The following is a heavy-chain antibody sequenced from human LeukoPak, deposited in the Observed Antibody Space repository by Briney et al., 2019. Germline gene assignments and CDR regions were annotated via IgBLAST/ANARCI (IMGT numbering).Heavy chain of an antibody. CDR1: GFTVSSNY. J-gene: IGHJ4*02. D-gene: IGHD6-19*01. Sequence: GGSLRLSCAASGFTVSSNYMGWVRQAPGQGLDWVSVIYSGGSAYYAESVKGRFTISRDSSKNTLHLQMNSLTAEDTAVYYCARGSSLAAVARGFDYWGQGTLVTVSS. V-gene: IGHV3-66*02. CDR3: ARGSSLAAVARGFDY. CDR2: IYSGGSA.